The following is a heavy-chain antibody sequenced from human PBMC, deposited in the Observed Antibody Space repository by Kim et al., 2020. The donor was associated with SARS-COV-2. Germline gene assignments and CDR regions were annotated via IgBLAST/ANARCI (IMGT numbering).Heavy chain of an antibody. CDR1: GGTFSSYA. V-gene: IGHV1-69*13. CDR2: IIPIFGTA. Sequence: SVKVSCKASGGTFSSYAISWVRQAPGQGLEWMGGIIPIFGTANYAQKFQGRVTITADESTSTAYMELSSLRSEDTAVYYCATGLGSVVVVNLAYWGQGTLVTVSS. CDR3: ATGLGSVVVVNLAY. D-gene: IGHD3-22*01. J-gene: IGHJ4*02.